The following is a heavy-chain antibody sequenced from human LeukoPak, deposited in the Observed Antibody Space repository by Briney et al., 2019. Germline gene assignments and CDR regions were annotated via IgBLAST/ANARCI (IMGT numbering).Heavy chain of an antibody. CDR3: ARRNDPYYLDY. Sequence: PSETLSLTCTVSGGSISGGDYYWSWIRQPRAKGLEWIGYIYYSGSSFYNPSLKSRLTISVDTSKNHFSLNLSSVTAADTAVYYCARRNDPYYLDYWGQGTLVTVSS. J-gene: IGHJ4*02. CDR2: IYYSGSS. D-gene: IGHD3-16*01. V-gene: IGHV4-30-4*08. CDR1: GGSISGGDYY.